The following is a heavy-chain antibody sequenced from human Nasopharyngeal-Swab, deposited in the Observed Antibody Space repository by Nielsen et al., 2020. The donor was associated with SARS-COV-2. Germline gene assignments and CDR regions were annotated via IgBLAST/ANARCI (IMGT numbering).Heavy chain of an antibody. J-gene: IGHJ4*02. CDR3: AKDYYDSSGYYYV. Sequence: GESLQISCSASGFSFSDFGMHWVRQAPGKGLEWVSAISGSGGSTYYADSVKGRFTISRDNSKNTLYLQMNSLRAEDTAVYYCAKDYYDSSGYYYVWGQGTLVTVSS. V-gene: IGHV3-23*01. D-gene: IGHD3-22*01. CDR1: GFSFSDFG. CDR2: ISGSGGST.